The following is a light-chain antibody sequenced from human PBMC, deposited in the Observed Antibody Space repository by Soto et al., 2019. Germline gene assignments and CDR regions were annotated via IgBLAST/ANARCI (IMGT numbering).Light chain of an antibody. J-gene: IGLJ2*01. CDR3: CSYAGNYFVI. CDR2: DVS. V-gene: IGLV2-11*01. Sequence: QSALTQPRLVSGSPGQSVAISCTGTSSDVGGYNYVSWYQQHPGKAPKLIIYDVSKRPSGVPDRFSGSKSANTASLTISGLQAEDEADYYCCSYAGNYFVIFGGGTKLTVL. CDR1: SSDVGGYNY.